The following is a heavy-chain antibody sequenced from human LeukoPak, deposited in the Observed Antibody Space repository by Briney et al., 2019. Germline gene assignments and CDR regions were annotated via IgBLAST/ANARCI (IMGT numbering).Heavy chain of an antibody. CDR3: ARFEYDFWSGYFGY. V-gene: IGHV3-48*04. Sequence: GSLRLSCAASGFTFSSYTMNWVRQAPGKGLEWVSYISSSSSTIYYADSVKGRFTISRDNAKNSLYLQMNSLRAEDTAVYYCARFEYDFWSGYFGYWGQGTLVTVSS. J-gene: IGHJ4*02. CDR2: ISSSSSTI. D-gene: IGHD3-3*01. CDR1: GFTFSSYT.